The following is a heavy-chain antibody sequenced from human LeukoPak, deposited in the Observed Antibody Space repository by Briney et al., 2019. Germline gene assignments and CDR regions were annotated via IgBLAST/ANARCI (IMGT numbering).Heavy chain of an antibody. CDR2: INAGNGNT. D-gene: IGHD6-13*01. V-gene: IGHV1-3*01. J-gene: IGHJ5*02. Sequence: ASVKVSCKPSGYTFTSYAIQWVRQAPGQRLEWMGWINAGNGNTKYSQKFQGRVTMTEDTSTDTAYMELSSLRSEDTAVYYCATLGRAAGSRNWFDPWGQGTLVTVSS. CDR1: GYTFTSYA. CDR3: ATLGRAAGSRNWFDP.